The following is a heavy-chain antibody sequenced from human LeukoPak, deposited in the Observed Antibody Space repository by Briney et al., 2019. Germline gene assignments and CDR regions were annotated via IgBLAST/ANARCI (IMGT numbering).Heavy chain of an antibody. CDR3: AKDDYYDYVWGSYRPY. Sequence: PGGSLRPSCAASGFTFTSYAMSGARRAPGRGLEWFSAFSGSGGSTYYADSVKGRFTISRDNSKNTLYLQMNSLRAEDTAVYYCAKDDYYDYVWGSYRPYWGQGTLVTVSS. CDR1: GFTFTSYA. D-gene: IGHD3-16*02. V-gene: IGHV3-23*01. CDR2: FSGSGGST. J-gene: IGHJ4*02.